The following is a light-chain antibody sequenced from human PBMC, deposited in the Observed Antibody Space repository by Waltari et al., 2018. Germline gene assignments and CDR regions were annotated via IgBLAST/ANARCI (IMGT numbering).Light chain of an antibody. Sequence: DIQMTQSPSTLSASVGHTVTITCRASRSISSWLAWHQQKPGKAPKVLIYGSSTLESGVPSRFSGSGSGTEFTLTISSLQPDDFATYYCQQYNSAWAFGQGTKVEVK. CDR3: QQYNSAWA. J-gene: IGKJ1*01. V-gene: IGKV1-5*03. CDR1: RSISSW. CDR2: GSS.